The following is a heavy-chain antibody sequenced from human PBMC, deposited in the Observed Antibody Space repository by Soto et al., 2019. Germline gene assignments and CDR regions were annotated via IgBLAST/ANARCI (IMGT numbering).Heavy chain of an antibody. J-gene: IGHJ4*02. CDR1: GYSISSGYY. CDR2: IYHSGST. V-gene: IGHV4-38-2*01. D-gene: IGHD3-22*01. Sequence: PSETLSLTCAVSGYSISSGYYWGWIRQPPGKGLEWIGSIYHSGSTYYNPSLKSRVTISVDTSKNQFSLKLSSVTAPDTAVYYCARVYYYDSSGYYSTFAYWGQGTLVTVSS. CDR3: ARVYYYDSSGYYSTFAY.